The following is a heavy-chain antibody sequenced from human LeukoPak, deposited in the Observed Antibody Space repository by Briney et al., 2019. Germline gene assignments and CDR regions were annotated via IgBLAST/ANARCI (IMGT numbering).Heavy chain of an antibody. Sequence: PGGSLRLSCAASGFTFSSYAMSWVRQAPGKGLEWVSSISSSSSYIYYADSVKGRFTISRDNAKNSLYLQMNSLRAEDTAVYYCASLDDSSGYYEGTLDYWGQGTLVTVSS. D-gene: IGHD3-22*01. CDR3: ASLDDSSGYYEGTLDY. CDR1: GFTFSSYA. J-gene: IGHJ4*02. V-gene: IGHV3-21*01. CDR2: ISSSSSYI.